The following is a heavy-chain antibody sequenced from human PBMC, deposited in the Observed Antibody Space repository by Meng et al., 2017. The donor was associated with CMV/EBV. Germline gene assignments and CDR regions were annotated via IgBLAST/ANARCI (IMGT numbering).Heavy chain of an antibody. D-gene: IGHD6-13*01. J-gene: IGHJ4*02. CDR1: GGSFSGYY. Sequence: SETLSLTCAVYGGSFSGYYWSWIRQPPGKGLEWIGEINHSGSTNYNPSLKSRVTISVDTSKNQFSLTLSSVTAADTAVYYCARGSVRSWANFDYWGQGTLVTVSS. CDR2: INHSGST. V-gene: IGHV4-34*01. CDR3: ARGSVRSWANFDY.